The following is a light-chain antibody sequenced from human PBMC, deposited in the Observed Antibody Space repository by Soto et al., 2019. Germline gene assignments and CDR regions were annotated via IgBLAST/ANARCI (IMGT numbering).Light chain of an antibody. CDR1: QSVRSNY. J-gene: IGKJ2*01. V-gene: IGKV3D-20*01. CDR2: DAS. Sequence: EIVLTQSPVTLSLSPGERATLSCGASQSVRSNYLAWYQQKPGLAPRLLIYDASNRATGIPDRFSGSGSGTDFTLTISRLEPEDSAVYYCQQYGNSPPYTFGQGTKLGIK. CDR3: QQYGNSPPYT.